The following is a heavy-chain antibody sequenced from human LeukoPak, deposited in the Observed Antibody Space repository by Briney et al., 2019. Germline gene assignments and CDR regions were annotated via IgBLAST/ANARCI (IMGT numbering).Heavy chain of an antibody. V-gene: IGHV1-18*01. J-gene: IGHJ4*02. D-gene: IGHD3-16*02. CDR2: ISAYNGNA. CDR1: GYTFTNYG. CDR3: ARDMITFGGVIALIDY. Sequence: GASVKVSCKASGYTFTNYGISWVRQAPGQGLEWMGWISAYNGNANYAQNLQGRVTMTTDTSTTTAYMELRSLRSDDTAVYYCARDMITFGGVIALIDYWGQGTLVTVSS.